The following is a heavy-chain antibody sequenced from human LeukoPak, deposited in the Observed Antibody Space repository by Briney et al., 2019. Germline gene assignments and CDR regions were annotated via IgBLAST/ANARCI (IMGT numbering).Heavy chain of an antibody. V-gene: IGHV1-18*01. Sequence: ASVKVSCKASGYTFTNYGISWVRQAPGQGLEWMGWISAYNGNTNYAQRLQGRVTMTTDTSTSTAYMELRSLRSDDTAVYYCAREGYFGSGIDYYYGMDAWGQGTKVTVSS. CDR1: GYTFTNYG. J-gene: IGHJ6*02. CDR3: AREGYFGSGIDYYYGMDA. D-gene: IGHD3-10*01. CDR2: ISAYNGNT.